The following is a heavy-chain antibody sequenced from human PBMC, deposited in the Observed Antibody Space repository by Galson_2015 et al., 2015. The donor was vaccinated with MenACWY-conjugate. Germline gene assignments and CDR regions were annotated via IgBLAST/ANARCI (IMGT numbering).Heavy chain of an antibody. J-gene: IGHJ5*02. V-gene: IGHV1-3*01. CDR1: GYTFTNYA. D-gene: IGHD1-14*01. CDR3: ARGAEIESSAGAYRWSAP. Sequence: SVKVSCKASGYTFTNYAIQWVRQAPGQWPEWMGWINAGEGNTKYSEKFQGRVTITRDTSTNTANMELRSLTSEDTAAYFCARGAEIESSAGAYRWSAPWGQGTLVTVSS. CDR2: INAGEGNT.